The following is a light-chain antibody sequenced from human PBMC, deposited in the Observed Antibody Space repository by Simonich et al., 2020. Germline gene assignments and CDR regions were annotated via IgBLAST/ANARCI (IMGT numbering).Light chain of an antibody. CDR1: QSLLHSDGKTY. J-gene: IGKJ1*01. Sequence: DIVMTQTPLSLSVTPGQPASISCKSSQSLLHSDGKTYLYWYLQKPGQSPQLLIYEVSNRFSGVPERFSGSGSGTDFTLTISSLQAEDVAVYYCQQYYSTPWTFGQGTKVEIK. CDR2: EVS. CDR3: QQYYSTPWT. V-gene: IGKV2D-29*02.